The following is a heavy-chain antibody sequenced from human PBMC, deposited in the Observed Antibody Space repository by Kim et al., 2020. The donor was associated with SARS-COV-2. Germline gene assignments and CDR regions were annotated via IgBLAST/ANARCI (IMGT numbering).Heavy chain of an antibody. Sequence: ESLKISCKGSGYSFTSYWISWVRQMPGKGLEWTGRIDPSDSYTNYSPSFQGHVTISADKSISTAYLQWSSLKASDTAMYYCAKASHYYDSSGYDFDYWGQGTLVTVSS. V-gene: IGHV5-10-1*01. CDR2: IDPSDSYT. J-gene: IGHJ4*02. CDR1: GYSFTSYW. CDR3: AKASHYYDSSGYDFDY. D-gene: IGHD3-22*01.